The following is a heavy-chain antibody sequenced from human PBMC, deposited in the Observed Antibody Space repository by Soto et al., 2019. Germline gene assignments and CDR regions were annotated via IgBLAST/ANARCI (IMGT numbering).Heavy chain of an antibody. V-gene: IGHV1-69*08. J-gene: IGHJ6*02. CDR2: IIPILGMA. D-gene: IGHD2-21*01. CDR3: ARDSLVGRGMDV. CDR1: EGTFSSYT. Sequence: QVQLVQSGAEVKKPGSSVKVSCKASEGTFSSYTISWVRQTPGQGLEWMGRIIPILGMANYAQKFQGRVTITADKSTSTAYMELSSLRSVDTAVYYCARDSLVGRGMDVWGQGTTVTVSS.